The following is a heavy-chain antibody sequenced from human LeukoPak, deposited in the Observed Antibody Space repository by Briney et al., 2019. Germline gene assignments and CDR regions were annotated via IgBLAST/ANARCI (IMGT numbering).Heavy chain of an antibody. D-gene: IGHD3-10*01. J-gene: IGHJ4*02. CDR3: AKRYYGSGNYDPLFEY. V-gene: IGHV3-53*01. Sequence: GGSLRLSCAASGFTVSSNYMIWVRQAPGKGLEWVSVIYSGGSTYYADSVKGRFTISRDNSKNTLYLQMNSLRAEDTAVYYCAKRYYGSGNYDPLFEYWGQGTLVTVSS. CDR2: IYSGGST. CDR1: GFTVSSNY.